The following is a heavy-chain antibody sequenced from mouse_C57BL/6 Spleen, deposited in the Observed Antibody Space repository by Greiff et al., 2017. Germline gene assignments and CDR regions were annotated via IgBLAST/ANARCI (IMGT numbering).Heavy chain of an antibody. CDR1: GYTFTSYW. CDR2: IYPSDSET. V-gene: IGHV1-61*01. D-gene: IGHD2-4*01. J-gene: IGHJ4*01. Sequence: QVQLQQSGAELVRPGSSVKLSCKASGYTFTSYWMDWVKQRPGQGLEWIGNIYPSDSETHYNQKFKDKATLTVDKSSSTAYMQLSSLTSEDSAVYYCARRGIYYDYDDAMDYWGQGTSVTVSS. CDR3: ARRGIYYDYDDAMDY.